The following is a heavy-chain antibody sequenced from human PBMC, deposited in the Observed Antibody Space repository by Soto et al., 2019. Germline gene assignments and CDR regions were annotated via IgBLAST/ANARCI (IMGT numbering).Heavy chain of an antibody. D-gene: IGHD3-16*01. CDR1: GGSMSSHY. CDR3: ARADPDASVGY. V-gene: IGHV4-59*11. CDR2: ISYSGST. Sequence: SLTCTASGGSMSSHYWTWLRQPPGKGLEWIGYISYSGSTYYNPSLKSRVTISADTSRNQFSLKLSSVIAADTAVYYCARADPDASVGYWGQGTLVTVSS. J-gene: IGHJ4*02.